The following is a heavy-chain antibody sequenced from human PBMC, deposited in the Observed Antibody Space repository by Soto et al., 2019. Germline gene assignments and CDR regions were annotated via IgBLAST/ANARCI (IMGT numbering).Heavy chain of an antibody. V-gene: IGHV1-8*02. D-gene: IGHD2-15*01. J-gene: IGHJ3*02. CDR2: MNPNSGNT. CDR1: GYTFTGYY. CDR3: VRCSVRGYCSGGSCYSDAFDI. Sequence: ASVKVSCKASGYTFTGYYMHWVRQAPGQGLEWMGWMNPNSGNTGYAQKFQGRVTMTRNTSISTAYMELSSLRSDDTAVYYCVRCSVRGYCSGGSCYSDAFDIWGQGTMVTVS.